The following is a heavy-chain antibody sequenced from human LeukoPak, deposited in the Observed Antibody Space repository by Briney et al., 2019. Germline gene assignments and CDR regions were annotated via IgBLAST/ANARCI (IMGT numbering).Heavy chain of an antibody. J-gene: IGHJ4*02. CDR1: GFTVSNNY. V-gene: IGHV3-66*01. Sequence: GGSLRLSCAASGFTVSNNYMNWVRQAPGKGLEWVPVIYSGGSTSYADSVKGRFTISRDNSRNTVSLQMNTLRAEDTAVYYCARDNWIEAHYFDYWGQGTLVTVSS. CDR2: IYSGGST. CDR3: ARDNWIEAHYFDY. D-gene: IGHD1-20*01.